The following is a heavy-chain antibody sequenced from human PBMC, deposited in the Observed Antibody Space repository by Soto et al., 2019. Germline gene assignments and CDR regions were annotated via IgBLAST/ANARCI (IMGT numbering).Heavy chain of an antibody. J-gene: IGHJ3*02. D-gene: IGHD3-16*02. CDR3: ARDQKYVWGSYRYSVSAFDI. V-gene: IGHV4-59*01. CDR2: IYYSGST. CDR1: GGSISSYY. Sequence: PSETLSLTCTVSGGSISSYYWSWIRQPPGKGLEWIGYIYYSGSTNYNPSLKSRVTISVDTSKNQFSLKLSSVTAADTAVYYCARDQKYVWGSYRYSVSAFDIWGQGTMVTVSS.